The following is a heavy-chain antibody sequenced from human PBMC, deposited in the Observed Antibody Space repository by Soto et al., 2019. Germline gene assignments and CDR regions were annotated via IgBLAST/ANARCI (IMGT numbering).Heavy chain of an antibody. V-gene: IGHV4-31*03. CDR2: IYYSGST. Sequence: SETLSLTCTVSGGSISSGGYYWSWIRQHPGKGLEWIGYIYYSGSTFYNPSLKSRITISVDTSKNQFSLKLTSVTAADTAVYYCARRYSSGWIDYRGQGTLVTVSS. J-gene: IGHJ4*02. D-gene: IGHD6-25*01. CDR3: ARRYSSGWIDY. CDR1: GGSISSGGYY.